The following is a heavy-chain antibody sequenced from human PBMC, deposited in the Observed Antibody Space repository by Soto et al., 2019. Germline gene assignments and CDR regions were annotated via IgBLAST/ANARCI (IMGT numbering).Heavy chain of an antibody. D-gene: IGHD3-9*01. CDR3: VRAGSGYSFDY. CDR2: VFYSGST. V-gene: IGHV4-59*01. CDR1: GGSISSYY. Sequence: KTSETLSLTCAVSGGSISSYYWSWIRQPPGKGLELIGYVFYSGSTNYSPSLKSRVTISLDTSKNRFSLKLNSVTAEDTAVYYCVRAGSGYSFDYWGQGTLVTVSS. J-gene: IGHJ4*02.